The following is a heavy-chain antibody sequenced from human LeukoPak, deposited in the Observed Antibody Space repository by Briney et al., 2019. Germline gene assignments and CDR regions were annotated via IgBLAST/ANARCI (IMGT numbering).Heavy chain of an antibody. CDR2: INDSGST. CDR1: GGSFSGYY. Sequence: SETLSLTCTVYGGSFSGYYWSWIRQPPGKGLEWIGEINDSGSTNYNPSLKSRVSISVDTSKKQFSLKLSSVTAADTAVYYCARVAGGRGGPGVFNIGGKGKMVTVSS. D-gene: IGHD2-8*01. V-gene: IGHV4-34*01. CDR3: ARVAGGRGGPGVFNI. J-gene: IGHJ3*02.